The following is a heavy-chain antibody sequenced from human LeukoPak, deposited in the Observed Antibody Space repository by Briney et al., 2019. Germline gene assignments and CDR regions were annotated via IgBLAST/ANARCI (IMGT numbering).Heavy chain of an antibody. CDR1: GYTFTSYG. Sequence: GASVKVSCKASGYTFTSYGISWVRQAPGQGLEWMGWISAYNGNTNYAQKLQGRVTMTTDTSTSTAYMELRSLRSDDTAVYYCARGLRFLEWLSENWFDPWGQGTLVTVS. J-gene: IGHJ5*02. D-gene: IGHD3-3*01. CDR3: ARGLRFLEWLSENWFDP. CDR2: ISAYNGNT. V-gene: IGHV1-18*01.